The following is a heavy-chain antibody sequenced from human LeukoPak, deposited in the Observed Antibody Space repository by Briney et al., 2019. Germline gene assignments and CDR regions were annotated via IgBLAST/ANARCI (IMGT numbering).Heavy chain of an antibody. CDR2: INWNGGST. CDR1: GYTFDDYG. V-gene: IGHV3-20*04. Sequence: RGSQRLSCAAPGYTFDDYGMSWVRQAPGKGLEWVSGINWNGGSTGYADSVKGRFTISRDNAKNSLYLQMGSLRAEDMAVYYCARGGYGASTPYYMDVWGKGTTVTVSS. D-gene: IGHD1-26*01. CDR3: ARGGYGASTPYYMDV. J-gene: IGHJ6*03.